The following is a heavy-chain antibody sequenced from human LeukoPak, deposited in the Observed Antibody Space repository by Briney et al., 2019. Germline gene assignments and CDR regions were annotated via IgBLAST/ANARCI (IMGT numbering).Heavy chain of an antibody. CDR3: ARSGRRNYWFFDL. CDR1: GFTFTDYH. D-gene: IGHD1-14*01. CDR2: ISPGGGSK. J-gene: IGHJ2*01. V-gene: IGHV3-11*01. Sequence: GGSLRLSCAAFGFTFTDYHMSWIRQAPGKGLECVSYISPGGGSKYFADSVKGRFTISRDNAKNSLYLQMNSLRVEDTAVYYCARSGRRNYWFFDLWGRGTLVTVSS.